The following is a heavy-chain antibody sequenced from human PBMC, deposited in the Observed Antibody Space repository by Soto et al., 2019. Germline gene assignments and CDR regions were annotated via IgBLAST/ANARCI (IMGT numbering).Heavy chain of an antibody. J-gene: IGHJ4*02. Sequence: PSETLSLTCAVSGGSISSSNWWSWVRQPPGKGLEWIGEIYHSGSTNYNPSLKSRVTISVDKSKNQFSLKLSSMTAADTAVYYCARDNWNDGSIDYWGQGTLVTVSS. CDR2: IYHSGST. CDR1: GGSISSSNW. D-gene: IGHD1-20*01. V-gene: IGHV4-4*02. CDR3: ARDNWNDGSIDY.